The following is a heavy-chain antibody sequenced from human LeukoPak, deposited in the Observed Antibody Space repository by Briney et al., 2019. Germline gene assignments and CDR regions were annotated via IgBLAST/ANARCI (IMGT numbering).Heavy chain of an antibody. J-gene: IGHJ4*02. CDR3: ARGGVAPTVSGPDY. Sequence: ISAYNGNTNYAQKLQGRVTMTTDTSTSTAYMELRSLRSDDTAVYYCARGGVAPTVSGPDYWGQGTLVTVSS. V-gene: IGHV1-18*01. D-gene: IGHD3-10*01. CDR2: ISAYNGNT.